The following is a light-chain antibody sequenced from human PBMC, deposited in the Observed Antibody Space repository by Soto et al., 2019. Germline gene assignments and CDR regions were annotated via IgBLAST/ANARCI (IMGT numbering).Light chain of an antibody. CDR1: SSDVGGFNY. Sequence: QSALTQPRSVSGSPGQSVTISCTGTSSDVGGFNYVSWYQQHPGKDPKLIIYDVSERPSGVPDRFSGSKSGNTASLTISGLQADDEADYYCCSYAGTYTYVFGTGTKVTAL. J-gene: IGLJ1*01. CDR2: DVS. CDR3: CSYAGTYTYV. V-gene: IGLV2-11*01.